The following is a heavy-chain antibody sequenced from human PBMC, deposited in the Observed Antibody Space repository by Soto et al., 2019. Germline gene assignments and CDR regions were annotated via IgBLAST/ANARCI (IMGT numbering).Heavy chain of an antibody. CDR3: ARPMSIAVAGTPHDAFDI. CDR2: ISSSSSYI. V-gene: IGHV3-21*01. D-gene: IGHD6-19*01. CDR1: GFTFSSYS. Sequence: GGSLRLSCAASGFTFSSYSMNWVRQAPGKGLEWVSSISSSSSYIYYADSVKGRFTISRENAKNSLYLQMNSLRAEDTAVYYCARPMSIAVAGTPHDAFDIWGQGTMVTVSS. J-gene: IGHJ3*02.